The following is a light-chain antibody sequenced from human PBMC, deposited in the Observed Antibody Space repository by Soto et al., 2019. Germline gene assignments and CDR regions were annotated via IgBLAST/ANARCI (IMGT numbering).Light chain of an antibody. CDR2: GTS. CDR3: QQYGSSRGT. CDR1: QSVSSSY. V-gene: IGKV3-20*01. J-gene: IGKJ3*01. Sequence: EIVLTQSPGTLSLSPGERATLSCRASQSVSSSYLAWYQQKPGQAPRLLIYGTSSRATGIPDRFSGSGSGTDFNLTISRLEPEDFAVYYCQQYGSSRGTFGPGTKVDIK.